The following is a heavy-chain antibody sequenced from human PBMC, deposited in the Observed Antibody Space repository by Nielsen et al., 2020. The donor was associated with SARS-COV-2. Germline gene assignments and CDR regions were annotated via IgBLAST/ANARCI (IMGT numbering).Heavy chain of an antibody. D-gene: IGHD3-22*01. Sequence: SETLSLTCNVSGDSISSRAYYWSWIRQHPGRGLEWLGYISYRGSTYYSPSLKSRVTMSLDTSNNQFSLRLNSVTAADTAVYYCERVRITMIVVVDAFDIWGQGTMVTVSS. V-gene: IGHV4-31*03. J-gene: IGHJ3*02. CDR3: ERVRITMIVVVDAFDI. CDR2: ISYRGST. CDR1: GDSISSRAYY.